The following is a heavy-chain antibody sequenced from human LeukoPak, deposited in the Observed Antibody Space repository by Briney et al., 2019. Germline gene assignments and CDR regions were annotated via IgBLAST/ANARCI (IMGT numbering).Heavy chain of an antibody. J-gene: IGHJ5*02. CDR3: AKDRGYDFWSGKLFDP. D-gene: IGHD3-3*01. Sequence: GGSLRLSCTASGFTFSSYSMNWVRQAPGKGLEWLSYITSSSSSIFYADSVKGRLTISRDNPKNTLYLQMNSLRAEDTAVYYCAKDRGYDFWSGKLFDPWGQGTLVTVSS. V-gene: IGHV3-48*01. CDR1: GFTFSSYS. CDR2: ITSSSSSI.